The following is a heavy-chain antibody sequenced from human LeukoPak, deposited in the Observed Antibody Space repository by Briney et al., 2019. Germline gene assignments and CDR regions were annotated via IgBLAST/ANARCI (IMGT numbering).Heavy chain of an antibody. CDR1: GGSFSGYY. V-gene: IGHV4-34*01. D-gene: IGHD4-11*01. Sequence: PSETLSLTCAVYGGSFSGYYWSWIRQPPGKGLEWIGEINHSGSTNYNPSLKSRVTISVDTSKNQFSLKLSSVTAEDTAVYYCARDKSSNYEFDYWGQGTLVTVSS. CDR2: INHSGST. CDR3: ARDKSSNYEFDY. J-gene: IGHJ4*02.